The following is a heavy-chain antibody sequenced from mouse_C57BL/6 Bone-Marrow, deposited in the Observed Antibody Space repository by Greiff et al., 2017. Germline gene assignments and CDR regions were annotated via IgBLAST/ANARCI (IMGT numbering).Heavy chain of an antibody. J-gene: IGHJ1*03. D-gene: IGHD1-1*01. CDR1: GYTFTDYY. CDR2: IFPGSGST. CDR3: TGSSFSSYWYFDV. Sequence: QVQLQQSGPELVKPGASVKISCKASGYTFTDYYINWVKQRPGQGLEWIGWIFPGSGSTYYNEKFKGKATLTVDKSSSTAYMLLSSLTSEDSAVYFCTGSSFSSYWYFDVWGTGTTVTVSS. V-gene: IGHV1-75*01.